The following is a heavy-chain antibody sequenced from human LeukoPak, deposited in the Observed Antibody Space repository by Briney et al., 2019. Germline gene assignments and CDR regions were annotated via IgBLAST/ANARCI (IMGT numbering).Heavy chain of an antibody. J-gene: IGHJ6*02. Sequence: GGSLRLSCAASGFTFSDYYMSWIRQAPGKGLEWVSYISSSGSTIYYADSVKGRFTISRDNAKNSLYLQMNSLRAEDTAVYYCAREPYSSSWKYYYYGMDVWGQGTTVTVSS. D-gene: IGHD6-13*01. CDR3: AREPYSSSWKYYYYGMDV. CDR1: GFTFSDYY. CDR2: ISSSGSTI. V-gene: IGHV3-11*01.